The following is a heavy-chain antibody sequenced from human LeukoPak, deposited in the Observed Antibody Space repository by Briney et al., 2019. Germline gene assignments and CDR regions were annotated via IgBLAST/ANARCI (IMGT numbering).Heavy chain of an antibody. CDR1: GYTFTGYY. CDR3: ARDYNWNPSGYNWFDP. V-gene: IGHV1-2*02. Sequence: GASVKVSCKASGYTFTGYYMHWVRQAPGQGLEWMGWINPNSGGTNYAQKFQGRVTMTRDTSISTAYMELSRLRSDDTAVYYCARDYNWNPSGYNWFDPWGQGTLVTVSS. J-gene: IGHJ5*02. CDR2: INPNSGGT. D-gene: IGHD1-1*01.